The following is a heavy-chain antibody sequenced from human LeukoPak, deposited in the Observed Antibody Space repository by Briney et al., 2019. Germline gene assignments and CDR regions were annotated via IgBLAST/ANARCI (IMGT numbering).Heavy chain of an antibody. D-gene: IGHD1-26*01. J-gene: IGHJ4*02. V-gene: IGHV4-30-4*08. CDR3: ARDSGSYPYQD. CDR2: IYYSGSA. Sequence: SETLSLTCAVSGGSISSGDYYWSWVRQPPGKGLEWIGYIYYSGSAYYNPSLKSRVTISVDTSKNQFSLKLSSVTAADTAVYYCARDSGSYPYQDWGQGTLVTVSS. CDR1: GGSISSGDYY.